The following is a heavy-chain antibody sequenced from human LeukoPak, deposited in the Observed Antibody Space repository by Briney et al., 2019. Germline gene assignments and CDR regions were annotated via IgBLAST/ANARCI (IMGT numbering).Heavy chain of an antibody. Sequence: GGSLRLSCAASGFTFSTCAMGWVRQAPGKGLGWVSAISGSGGSTSYADSVKGRFTISRDNSKNTVYLQMSGLRAEDTALYYCSEAHFSPTSYSRIDYWGQGTLVTVSS. V-gene: IGHV3-23*01. CDR1: GFTFSTCA. CDR3: SEAHFSPTSYSRIDY. J-gene: IGHJ4*02. D-gene: IGHD2-2*01. CDR2: ISGSGGST.